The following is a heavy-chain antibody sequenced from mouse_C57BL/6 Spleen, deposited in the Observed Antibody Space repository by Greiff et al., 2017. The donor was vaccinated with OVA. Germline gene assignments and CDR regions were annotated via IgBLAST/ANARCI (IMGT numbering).Heavy chain of an antibody. J-gene: IGHJ3*01. Sequence: EVQLVESGGGLVKPGGSLKLSCAASGFTFSSYTMSWVRQTPEKRLEWVATISGGGGNTYYPDSVKGRFTISRDNAKNTLYLQMSSLRSEDTALYYCARHDYEWFAYWGQGTLVTVSA. V-gene: IGHV5-9*01. CDR3: ARHDYEWFAY. CDR1: GFTFSSYT. CDR2: ISGGGGNT. D-gene: IGHD2-4*01.